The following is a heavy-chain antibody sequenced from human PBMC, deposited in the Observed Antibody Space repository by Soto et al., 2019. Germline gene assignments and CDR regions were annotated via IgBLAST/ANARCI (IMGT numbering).Heavy chain of an antibody. CDR1: GIAFSSYY. D-gene: IGHD3-10*01. CDR2: ISSTASHT. J-gene: IGHJ4*02. V-gene: IGHV3-21*01. CDR3: AGTYDSADY. Sequence: GGSLRLSCAASGIAFSSYYFNWIRQAPGMGLEWVSSISSTASHTFYADSVKGRFTISRDNTRNSLYLQMDSLRVEDTAVYYCAGTYDSADYWGRGTLVTVSS.